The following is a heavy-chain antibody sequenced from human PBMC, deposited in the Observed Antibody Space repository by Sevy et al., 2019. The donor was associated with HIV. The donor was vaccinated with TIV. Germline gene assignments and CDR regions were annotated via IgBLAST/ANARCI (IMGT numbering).Heavy chain of an antibody. J-gene: IGHJ6*02. Sequence: ASVKVSCKASGYTFTSYGISWVRQAPGQGLEWMGWISAYNGNTNYAQKLQGRVTMTTDTSTGTAYMELRSLRSDDTAVYYFARGSLGYCSSTSCYRRTNYYYGMDVWGQGTTVTVSS. D-gene: IGHD2-2*01. V-gene: IGHV1-18*01. CDR3: ARGSLGYCSSTSCYRRTNYYYGMDV. CDR1: GYTFTSYG. CDR2: ISAYNGNT.